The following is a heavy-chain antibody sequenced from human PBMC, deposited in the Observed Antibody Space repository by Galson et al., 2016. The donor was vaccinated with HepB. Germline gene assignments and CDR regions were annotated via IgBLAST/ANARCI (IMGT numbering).Heavy chain of an antibody. Sequence: SLRLSCAGSGLSLSPYAMSWGRQAPGKGLEWVSGISASGGSKTYADSVRGRFSISRDNSKNTLYLQMNSLRAEDTALYYCARGGGHGFFDYWGQGTRVTVSS. D-gene: IGHD3-10*01. V-gene: IGHV3-23*01. J-gene: IGHJ4*02. CDR3: ARGGGHGFFDY. CDR2: ISASGGSK. CDR1: GLSLSPYA.